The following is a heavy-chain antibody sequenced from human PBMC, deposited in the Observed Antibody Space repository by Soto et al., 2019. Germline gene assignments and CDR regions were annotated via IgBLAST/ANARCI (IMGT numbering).Heavy chain of an antibody. V-gene: IGHV4-4*02. CDR2: IYHSGST. J-gene: IGHJ5*02. Sequence: SETLSLTCAVSGGSISSSNWWSWVRQPPGKGLEWIGEIYHSGSTNYNPSLKSRVTISVDTSENKFSLTLKSVTAADTAVYFCARDFERSAIGPWGQGTSVTVSS. CDR1: GGSISSSNW. CDR3: ARDFERSAIGP. D-gene: IGHD3-9*01.